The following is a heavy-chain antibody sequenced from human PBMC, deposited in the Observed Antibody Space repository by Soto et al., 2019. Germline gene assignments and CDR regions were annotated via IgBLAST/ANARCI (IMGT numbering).Heavy chain of an antibody. CDR3: TRAGPAQCSSTSCLAHSPDV. Sequence: PGGSLSLSCAASGFTFSSYAMSWVRQAPGKGLEWVSAISGSGGSTYYADSVKGRFTISRDNSKNTLYLQMNSLRAEDTAVYYCTRAGPAQCSSTSCLAHSPDVWGKGTTVTVSS. J-gene: IGHJ6*04. CDR1: GFTFSSYA. V-gene: IGHV3-23*01. D-gene: IGHD2-2*01. CDR2: ISGSGGST.